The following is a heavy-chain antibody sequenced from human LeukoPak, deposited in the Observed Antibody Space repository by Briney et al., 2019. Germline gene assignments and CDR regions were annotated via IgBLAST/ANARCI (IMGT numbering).Heavy chain of an antibody. V-gene: IGHV3-20*04. CDR2: IDWKGDSP. D-gene: IGHD2-21*01. CDR3: TKEITHIVTTLMDA. J-gene: IGHJ6*03. CDR1: GFIFDDYG. Sequence: RPGGSLRLSCAASGFIFDDYGMTWVRQAPGKGLEWVASIDWKGDSPRYADSVKGRFTISRDNAKKLLYVQMNSLRAEDTALYYCTKEITHIVTTLMDAWGRGTTVTVSS.